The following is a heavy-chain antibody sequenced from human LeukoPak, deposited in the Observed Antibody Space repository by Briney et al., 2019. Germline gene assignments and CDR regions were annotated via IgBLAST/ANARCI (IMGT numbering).Heavy chain of an antibody. CDR2: MNPNSGNT. D-gene: IGHD2-15*01. CDR1: GYTFTSYD. V-gene: IGHV1-8*01. CDR3: ARGSKAAVAIYYYYYMDD. Sequence: ASVKVSCKASGYTFTSYDINWVRQATGQGLEWMGWMNPNSGNTGYAQKFQGRVTMTMNTFISTAYMELSSLSSEDTAVYYCARGSKAAVAIYYYYYMDDWGKGTTVTVSS. J-gene: IGHJ6*03.